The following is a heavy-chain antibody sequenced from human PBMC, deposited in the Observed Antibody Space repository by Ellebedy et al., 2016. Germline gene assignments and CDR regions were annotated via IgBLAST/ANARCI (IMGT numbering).Heavy chain of an antibody. CDR1: GGSFSGYY. J-gene: IGHJ4*02. D-gene: IGHD3-22*01. V-gene: IGHV4-34*01. CDR3: AREVYYDSSGYNYSFDY. Sequence: SETLSLTXAVYGGSFSGYYWSWIRQPPGKGLEWIGEIYHSGITNHNPSLKSRVSISVDKSKNQFSLKLSSVTAADTAVYYCAREVYYDSSGYNYSFDYWGQGTLVTVSS. CDR2: IYHSGIT.